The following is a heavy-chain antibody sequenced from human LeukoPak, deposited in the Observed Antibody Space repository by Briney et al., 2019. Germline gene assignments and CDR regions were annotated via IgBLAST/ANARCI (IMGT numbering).Heavy chain of an antibody. J-gene: IGHJ4*02. Sequence: PGGSLRLSCAASGFTFSSYAMNWVRQAPGKGLEWVSVIYSGGSTYYADSVKGRFTISRDNAKNTLYLQMNSLRAEDTAVYYCARGGVDYWGQGALVTVSS. D-gene: IGHD3-16*01. CDR2: IYSGGST. CDR1: GFTFSSYA. V-gene: IGHV3-23*03. CDR3: ARGGVDY.